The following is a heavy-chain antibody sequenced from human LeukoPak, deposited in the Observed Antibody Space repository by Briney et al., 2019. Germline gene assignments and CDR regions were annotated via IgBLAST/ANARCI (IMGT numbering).Heavy chain of an antibody. D-gene: IGHD5-12*01. Sequence: PGGSLRLSCAASGFTFSNYWMTWVRQAPGKGLEWVAHINQDGSKEYYMDSVNARFTISRDNAKNSLSLQMNSLRAEDTAVYYCVRDGGVSGYDLLDYWGQGTLVTVSS. V-gene: IGHV3-7*01. J-gene: IGHJ4*02. CDR3: VRDGGVSGYDLLDY. CDR2: INQDGSKE. CDR1: GFTFSNYW.